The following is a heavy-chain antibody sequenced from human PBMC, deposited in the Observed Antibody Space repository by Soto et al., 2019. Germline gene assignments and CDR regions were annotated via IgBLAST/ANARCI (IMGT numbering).Heavy chain of an antibody. V-gene: IGHV3-23*01. CDR1: GFTFSNYA. CDR2: ISKSGGGT. Sequence: EVQLLESGGGLVQPGGSLRLSCAASGFTFSNYAMSWVRQAPGKGLEWVSSISKSGGGTYYADSVKGRFTISRDNSKNTLYRQMNSLKAEDTAVYSWAKTSSLFDYWGQGTLVTVSS. D-gene: IGHD6-13*01. CDR3: AKTSSLFDY. J-gene: IGHJ4*02.